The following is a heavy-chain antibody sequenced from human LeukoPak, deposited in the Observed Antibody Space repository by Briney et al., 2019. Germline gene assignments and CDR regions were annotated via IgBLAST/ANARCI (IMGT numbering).Heavy chain of an antibody. V-gene: IGHV3-21*06. J-gene: IGHJ3*02. Sequence: GGSLRLSCVASGFIFSDYSMDWVRQAPGKGLEWVSSISSSSAYIFYSDSVKGRFTISRDNTQSSLYLQMNSLRAGDTAVYYCARQAVARPFDIWGQGTMVTVSS. CDR3: ARQAVARPFDI. CDR1: GFIFSDYS. CDR2: ISSSSAYI.